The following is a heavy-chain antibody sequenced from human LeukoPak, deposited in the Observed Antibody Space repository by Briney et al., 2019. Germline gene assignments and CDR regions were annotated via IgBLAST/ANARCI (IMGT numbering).Heavy chain of an antibody. Sequence: ASVKVSCKASGYTFTSYDINWVRQATGQGLEWMGWMNPNSGNTGYAQKFQGRVTMTRNTSISTAYMELSSLRSEDTAVYYCARIRREGYFDWLLTLRAFDIWGQGTVVTVSS. CDR1: GYTFTSYD. CDR3: ARIRREGYFDWLLTLRAFDI. CDR2: MNPNSGNT. V-gene: IGHV1-8*01. J-gene: IGHJ3*02. D-gene: IGHD3-9*01.